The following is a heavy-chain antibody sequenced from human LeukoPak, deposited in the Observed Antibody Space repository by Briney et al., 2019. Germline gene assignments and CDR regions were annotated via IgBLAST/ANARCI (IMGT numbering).Heavy chain of an antibody. CDR2: ISSSGSTI. Sequence: GGSLRLSCAASGFTFSSYAMSWVRQAPGKGLEWVSYISSSGSTIYYADSVKGRFTISRDNAKNSLYLQMNSLRAEDTAVYYCARASEMATNPSLYYYYGMDVWGQGTTVTVSS. D-gene: IGHD5-24*01. J-gene: IGHJ6*02. V-gene: IGHV3-48*04. CDR3: ARASEMATNPSLYYYYGMDV. CDR1: GFTFSSYA.